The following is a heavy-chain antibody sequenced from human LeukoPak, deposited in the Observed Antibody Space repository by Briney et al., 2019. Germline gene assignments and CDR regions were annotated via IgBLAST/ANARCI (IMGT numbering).Heavy chain of an antibody. CDR3: ARDFGGSGSSAYYFDY. J-gene: IGHJ4*02. CDR1: GFTFSSYW. Sequence: PGGSLRLSCAASGFTFSSYWMSWVRQAPGKGLEWVANIKQDGSEKYYVDSVKGRFTISRDNAKNSLYLQMNSLRAEDTAVYYCARDFGGSGSSAYYFDYWGQGTLVTVSS. V-gene: IGHV3-7*01. D-gene: IGHD6-6*01. CDR2: IKQDGSEK.